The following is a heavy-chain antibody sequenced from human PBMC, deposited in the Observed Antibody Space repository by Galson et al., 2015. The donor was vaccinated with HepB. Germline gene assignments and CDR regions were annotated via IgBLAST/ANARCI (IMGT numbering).Heavy chain of an antibody. CDR1: GFSLSTSGMC. J-gene: IGHJ4*02. D-gene: IGHD6-13*01. Sequence: PALVKPTQTLTLTCTFSGFSLSTSGMCVSWIRQPPGKALEWLALIDWNDDKYYSTSLKTRLTISKDTSKNQVVLTMTNMDPVDTATYYCARTPPPGIAAAGIVYFDYWGQGTLVTVSS. CDR2: IDWNDDK. CDR3: ARTPPPGIAAAGIVYFDY. V-gene: IGHV2-70*01.